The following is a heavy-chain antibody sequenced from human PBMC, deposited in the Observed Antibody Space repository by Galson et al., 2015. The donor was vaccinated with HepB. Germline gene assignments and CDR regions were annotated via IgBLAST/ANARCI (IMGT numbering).Heavy chain of an antibody. CDR1: GFTLNSYG. V-gene: IGHV3-30*02. Sequence: SLRLSCAVSGFTLNSYGMHWVRQAPGKGLEWVAFIWYDGRNKYYADSVKGRFTISRDNSQNTLYLQMNSLRAEDTAVYYCVRDRPTEYYYDSYGYEYYFDYWGQGTLVTVSS. CDR2: IWYDGRNK. J-gene: IGHJ4*02. D-gene: IGHD3-22*01. CDR3: VRDRPTEYYYDSYGYEYYFDY.